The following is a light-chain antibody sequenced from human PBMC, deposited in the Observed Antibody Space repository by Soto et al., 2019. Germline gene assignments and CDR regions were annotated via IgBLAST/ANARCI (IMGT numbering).Light chain of an antibody. CDR2: VNN. CDR1: SSNIGAGYD. CDR3: QSYDSSLSTSGV. J-gene: IGLJ3*02. V-gene: IGLV1-40*01. Sequence: QSVLTQPPSVSGAPGQRVTISCTGSSSNIGAGYDVHWYQQLPGTAPKLLIYVNNNRPSGVPDQFSASKSGTSASLVITGLQAEDEADYYCQSYDSSLSTSGVFGGGTKVTVL.